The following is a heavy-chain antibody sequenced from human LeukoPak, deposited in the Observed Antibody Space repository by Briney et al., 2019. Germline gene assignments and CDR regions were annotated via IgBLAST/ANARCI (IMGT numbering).Heavy chain of an antibody. CDR3: ARGQQLPDY. CDR1: GGSISSGGYY. V-gene: IGHV4-30-2*01. CDR2: IYHSGGT. D-gene: IGHD6-13*01. J-gene: IGHJ4*02. Sequence: SETLSLTCTVSGGSISSGGYYWGWIRQPPGKGLEWIGYIYHSGGTYYNPSLKSRVTISVDRSKNQFSLKLSSVTAADTAVYYCARGQQLPDYWGQGTLVTVSS.